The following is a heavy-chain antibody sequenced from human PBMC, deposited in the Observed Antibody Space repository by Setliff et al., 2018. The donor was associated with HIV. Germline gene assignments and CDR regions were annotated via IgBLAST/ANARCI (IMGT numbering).Heavy chain of an antibody. CDR1: GGSFGDYH. CDR2: IFRSGTT. CDR3: ARDRHYSGLGSYGP. V-gene: IGHV4-4*07. D-gene: IGHD3-10*01. Sequence: LSLTCTLSGGSFGDYHWSWIRQPTGRGLEWIGRIFRSGTTDYKFSLKSRVTISIDTSRNQFSLRLTSVTAEDTAVYYCARDRHYSGLGSYGPWGPGTLVTVSS. J-gene: IGHJ5*02.